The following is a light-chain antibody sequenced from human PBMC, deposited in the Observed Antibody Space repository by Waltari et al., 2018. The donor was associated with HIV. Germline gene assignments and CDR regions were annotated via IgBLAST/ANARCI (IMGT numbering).Light chain of an antibody. Sequence: DIQLTQSPSTLPASSGDRVTTNCRASQNVSSCLAWYQHKSGNAPKLRIYKASALEFGVPSRFSGSGSGADFTLVISSLQPDDFATYYCQQYTTFPWTFGQGTKVEIK. CDR2: KAS. CDR3: QQYTTFPWT. CDR1: QNVSSC. J-gene: IGKJ1*01. V-gene: IGKV1-5*03.